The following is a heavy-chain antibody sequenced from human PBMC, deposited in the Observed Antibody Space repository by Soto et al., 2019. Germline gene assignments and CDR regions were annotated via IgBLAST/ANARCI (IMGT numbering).Heavy chain of an antibody. Sequence: VGSLRLSCASSGFTFSSYAMHCVRHSPGKWLEWVAVISYDGSNKYYADSVKGRFAISRDNSKNTLYLQMNSLRAEDTAVYYCARDTSRYDFWSGYYGMEVWGQGTTVSVSS. CDR1: GFTFSSYA. CDR2: ISYDGSNK. CDR3: ARDTSRYDFWSGYYGMEV. D-gene: IGHD3-3*01. J-gene: IGHJ6*01. V-gene: IGHV3-30*09.